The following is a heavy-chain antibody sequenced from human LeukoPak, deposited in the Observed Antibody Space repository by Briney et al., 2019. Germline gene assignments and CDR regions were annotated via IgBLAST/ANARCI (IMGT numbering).Heavy chain of an antibody. D-gene: IGHD2-21*02. CDR2: ISGSGGST. J-gene: IGHJ4*02. CDR1: GFTFSSYA. CDR3: ARIIVVVAAISYYFDY. V-gene: IGHV3-23*01. Sequence: PGGSLRLSCAASGFTFSSYAMSWVRQAPGKGLEWVSAISGSGGSTYYADSVKGRFTISRDNSKNTLYLQMNSLRAEDTAVYYCARIIVVVAAISYYFDYWGQGTLVTVSS.